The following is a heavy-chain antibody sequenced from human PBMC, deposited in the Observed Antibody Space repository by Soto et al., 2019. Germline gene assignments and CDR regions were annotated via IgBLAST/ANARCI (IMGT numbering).Heavy chain of an antibody. J-gene: IGHJ6*03. D-gene: IGHD3-3*01. Sequence: GGSLRLSCAASGFTVSSNYMSWVRQAPGKGLEWVSVIYSGGSTYYADSVKGRFTISRDNSKNTLYLQMNSLRAEDTAVYYCARGPADYDFWSHYYYMDVWGKGTTVTVSS. CDR2: IYSGGST. CDR1: GFTVSSNY. CDR3: ARGPADYDFWSHYYYMDV. V-gene: IGHV3-66*01.